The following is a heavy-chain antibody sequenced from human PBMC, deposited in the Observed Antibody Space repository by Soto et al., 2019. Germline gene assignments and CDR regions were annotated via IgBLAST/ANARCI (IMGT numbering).Heavy chain of an antibody. Sequence: LRLSFAASGFTFSSYGMHWVRQAPGKGLEWVAVIWYDGSNKYYADSVKGRFTISRDNSKNTLYLQMNSLRAEDTAVYYCARDYYDSSGFNAFDIWGQGTMVTVSS. D-gene: IGHD3-22*01. CDR1: GFTFSSYG. J-gene: IGHJ3*02. CDR3: ARDYYDSSGFNAFDI. CDR2: IWYDGSNK. V-gene: IGHV3-33*01.